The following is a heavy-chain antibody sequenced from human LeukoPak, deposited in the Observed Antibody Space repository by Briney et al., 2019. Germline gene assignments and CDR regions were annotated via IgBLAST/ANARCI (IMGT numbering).Heavy chain of an antibody. CDR3: ARDAGGLDY. CDR1: GVSISSGGYS. J-gene: IGHJ4*02. D-gene: IGHD3-16*01. V-gene: IGHV4-30-2*01. CDR2: IYHSGST. Sequence: PSETLSLTCAVSGVSISSGGYSWSWIRQPPGKGLEWIGYIYHSGSTYYNPSLKSRVTISVDRSKNQFSLKLSSVTAADTAVYYCARDAGGLDYWGQGTLVTVSS.